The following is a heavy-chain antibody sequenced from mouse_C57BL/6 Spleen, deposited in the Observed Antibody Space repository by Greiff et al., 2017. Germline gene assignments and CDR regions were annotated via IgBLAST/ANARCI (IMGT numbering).Heavy chain of an antibody. CDR2: IHPNSGST. CDR3: AREIRVYDNDGYNLDD. V-gene: IGHV1-64*01. J-gene: IGHJ2*01. CDR1: GYTFTSYW. D-gene: IGHD2-4*01. Sequence: QVQLQQSGAELVKPGASVKLSCKASGYTFTSYWMHWVKQRPGQGLEWIGMIHPNSGSTNYNEKFKSKATLTVDKSSSTAYMQLSSLTSEDSAVYYCAREIRVYDNDGYNLDDGGQGTTLTGTS.